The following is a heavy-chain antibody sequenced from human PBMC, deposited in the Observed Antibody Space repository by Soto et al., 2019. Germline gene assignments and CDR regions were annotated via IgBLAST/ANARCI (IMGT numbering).Heavy chain of an antibody. CDR1: GGTFSSYT. V-gene: IGHV1-69*01. CDR2: IVPLFGTT. CDR3: ARAGDVTSTRPGGAFDI. J-gene: IGHJ3*02. Sequence: QVQLVQSGAEVKKPGSSVKVSCKASGGTFSSYTFSWVRQAPGQGLEWMGGIVPLFGTTNDAKIFQGRVTISADESTSAVYMELSSLRSEDSAMYYCARAGDVTSTRPGGAFDIWGQGTVITVSS. D-gene: IGHD6-6*01.